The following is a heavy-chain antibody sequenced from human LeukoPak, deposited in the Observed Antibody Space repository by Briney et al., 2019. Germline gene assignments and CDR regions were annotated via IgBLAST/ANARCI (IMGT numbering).Heavy chain of an antibody. V-gene: IGHV1-69*04. D-gene: IGHD4-17*01. CDR2: IIPILGIA. J-gene: IGHJ4*02. CDR1: GGTFSSYA. Sequence: ASVKVSCKASGGTFSSYAISWVRQAPGQGLEWMGRIIPILGIANYAQKFQGRVTITADISTSTAYMELRSLRSDDTAVYYCARDRSTVTGDFDYWGQGTLVTVSS. CDR3: ARDRSTVTGDFDY.